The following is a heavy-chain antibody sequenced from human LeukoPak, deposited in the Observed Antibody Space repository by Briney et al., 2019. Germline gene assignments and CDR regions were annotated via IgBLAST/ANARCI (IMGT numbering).Heavy chain of an antibody. J-gene: IGHJ4*02. Sequence: GGSLRLSCAAYGFTFSDYYMSWIRQAPGKGLEWVSYISSSGSTIYYADSVKGRFTISRDNAKNSLYLQMNSLRAEDTAVYHCARDPDFWSGYSGGRFDYWGRGTLVTVSS. CDR1: GFTFSDYY. CDR2: ISSSGSTI. CDR3: ARDPDFWSGYSGGRFDY. D-gene: IGHD3-3*01. V-gene: IGHV3-11*01.